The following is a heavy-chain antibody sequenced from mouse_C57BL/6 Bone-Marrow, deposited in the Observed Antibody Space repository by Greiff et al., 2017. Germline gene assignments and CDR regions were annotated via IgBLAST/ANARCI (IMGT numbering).Heavy chain of an antibody. V-gene: IGHV2-5*01. D-gene: IGHD1-1*01. CDR1: GFSLTSYG. CDR2: LWRGGST. J-gene: IGHJ1*03. Sequence: QVQLQQSGPGLVQPSQSLSITCAVSGFSLTSYGVHWVRQSPGKGLEWLGVLWRGGSTDYNAAFMSRLNITKDNSKRQVFFKMNSLQADDTAIYYCAKMGNYGSSYPYWYFDVWGTGTTVTVSS. CDR3: AKMGNYGSSYPYWYFDV.